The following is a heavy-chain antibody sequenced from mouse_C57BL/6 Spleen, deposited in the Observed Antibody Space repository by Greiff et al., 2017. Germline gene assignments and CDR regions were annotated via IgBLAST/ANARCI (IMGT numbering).Heavy chain of an antibody. CDR3: ARDWDYDSAY. CDR2: INPNNGGT. J-gene: IGHJ3*01. V-gene: IGHV1-26*01. D-gene: IGHD2-4*01. CDR1: GYTFTDYY. Sequence: EVQLQQSGPELVKPGASVKISCKASGYTFTDYYMNWVKQSHGKSLEWIGDINPNNGGTSYNQKFKGKATLTVDKSSSTAYMELRSLTSEDSAVYYWARDWDYDSAYWGKGTLGTVSA.